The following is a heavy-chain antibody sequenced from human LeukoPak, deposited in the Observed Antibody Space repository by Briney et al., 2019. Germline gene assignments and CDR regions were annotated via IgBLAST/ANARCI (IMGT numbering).Heavy chain of an antibody. CDR3: GRHGGAFEM. V-gene: IGHV3-7*01. J-gene: IGHJ3*02. Sequence: GGSLRLSCAASGFPFNSYWMTWVRQAPGKGLEWVANIKEDGSEKYYVDSVKGRFAISRDNAKNSLFLQMNSLRVEDTAVYYCGRHGGAFEMWGQGTMVTVSS. CDR1: GFPFNSYW. CDR2: IKEDGSEK.